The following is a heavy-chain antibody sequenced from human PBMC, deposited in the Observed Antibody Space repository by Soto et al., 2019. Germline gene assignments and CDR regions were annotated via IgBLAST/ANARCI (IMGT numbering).Heavy chain of an antibody. J-gene: IGHJ6*02. CDR3: ARWGWESYFNYGLDF. V-gene: IGHV3-7*01. CDR1: GFTFTSYW. CDR2: IKQDGSEK. D-gene: IGHD7-27*01. Sequence: EVQLLESGGGLVQPGGSLRLSCAASGFTFTSYWMSWVRQAPGKGLEWVANIKQDGSEKYYLESVKGRFTLSRDNARNSVFLQMNSLRDDDTAVYYCARWGWESYFNYGLDFWGQGTTVTVSS.